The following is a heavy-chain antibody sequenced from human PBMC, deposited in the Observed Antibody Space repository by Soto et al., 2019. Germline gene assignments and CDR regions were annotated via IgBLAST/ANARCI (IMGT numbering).Heavy chain of an antibody. V-gene: IGHV4-30-2*01. Sequence: SETLSLTCAVSGGSISSGDYSWNWIRQPPGKGLEWIGYIYFGGSTYYNPSLQSRVTMSVDRSRNQFSLKLTSVTAADTAVYFCVSHRNYKVVSGSFFDYWSQGTLVTVSS. D-gene: IGHD3-10*01. J-gene: IGHJ4*02. CDR3: VSHRNYKVVSGSFFDY. CDR2: IYFGGST. CDR1: GGSISSGDYS.